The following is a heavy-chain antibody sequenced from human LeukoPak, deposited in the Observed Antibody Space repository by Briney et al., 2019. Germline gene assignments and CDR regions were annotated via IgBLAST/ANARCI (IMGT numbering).Heavy chain of an antibody. Sequence: ASVKVSCKASGYTFTIYYIHWVRQAPGQGLEWMGLINPSGGSTNYAQKFQGRVTMTRDTSTSTVYMELSSLRSEDTAVYYCTPLYDSSGYDNYPLDYWGQGTLVTVSS. D-gene: IGHD3-22*01. V-gene: IGHV1-46*03. CDR2: INPSGGST. CDR3: TPLYDSSGYDNYPLDY. CDR1: GYTFTIYY. J-gene: IGHJ4*02.